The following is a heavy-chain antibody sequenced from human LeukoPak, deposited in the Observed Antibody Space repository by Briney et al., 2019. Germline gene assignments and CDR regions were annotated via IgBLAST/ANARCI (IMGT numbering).Heavy chain of an antibody. D-gene: IGHD6-13*01. V-gene: IGHV3-53*05. CDR3: AKSFHGVAAAGTEIYYYYGMDV. CDR1: GFTVSTNY. J-gene: IGHJ6*02. CDR2: IYSGGST. Sequence: GGSLRLSCAASGFTVSTNYMSWVRQAPGKGLEWVSVIYSGGSTFYADSVKGRFTISRDNSKNTLYLQMNSLRAEDTAVYYCAKSFHGVAAAGTEIYYYYGMDVWGQGTTVTVSS.